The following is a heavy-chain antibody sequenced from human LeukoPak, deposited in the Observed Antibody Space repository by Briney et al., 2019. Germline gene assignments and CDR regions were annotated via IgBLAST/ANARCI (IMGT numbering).Heavy chain of an antibody. D-gene: IGHD3-3*01. CDR2: ISSSSSYI. V-gene: IGHV3-21*01. Sequence: PGGSLRLSCAASGFTFSSYSMNWVRQAPGKGLEWVSSISSSSSYIYYADSVKGRFTISRDNAKNSLYLQMNSLRAEDTAVYYCARERTIFGVVWFDYWGQGTLVTVSS. J-gene: IGHJ4*02. CDR1: GFTFSSYS. CDR3: ARERTIFGVVWFDY.